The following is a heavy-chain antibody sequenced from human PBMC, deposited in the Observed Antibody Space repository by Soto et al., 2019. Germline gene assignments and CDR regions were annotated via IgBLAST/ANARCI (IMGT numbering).Heavy chain of an antibody. D-gene: IGHD2-15*01. Sequence: QVQLVQSGAEVKKPGSSVRVSCKASGGTFSSYALNWVRQAPGQGLEWMGGIIPMFGTARYAQKFQGRVTITADESTSTVHMELSSVRSEDTAVYYCARDYGHDCSGGSCYLFFWGQGTLVTVSS. CDR3: ARDYGHDCSGGSCYLFF. CDR2: IIPMFGTA. CDR1: GGTFSSYA. J-gene: IGHJ4*02. V-gene: IGHV1-69*01.